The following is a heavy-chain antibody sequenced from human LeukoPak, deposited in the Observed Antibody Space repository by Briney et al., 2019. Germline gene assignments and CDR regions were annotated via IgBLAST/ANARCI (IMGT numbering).Heavy chain of an antibody. CDR1: GYTFTSYD. V-gene: IGHV1-8*01. J-gene: IGHJ6*03. CDR2: MNPNSGNT. D-gene: IGHD2-2*01. CDR3: ARDTKWDCSSTSCYASYYYYYYYMDV. Sequence: ASVKVSCKASGYTFTSYDINWVRQATGQGLEWMGWMNPNSGNTGYAQKFQGRVTMTRDTSISTAYMELSRLRSDDTAVYYCARDTKWDCSSTSCYASYYYYYYYMDVWGKGTTVTVSS.